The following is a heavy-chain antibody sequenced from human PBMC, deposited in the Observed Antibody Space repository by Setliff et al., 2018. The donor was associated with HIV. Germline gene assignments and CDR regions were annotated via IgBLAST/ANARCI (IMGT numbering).Heavy chain of an antibody. Sequence: ASVKVSCKASGYSFINYGISWVRQAPGQGPEWMGWISAYTGHTDYAPRLLGRVTMTTDTSTSTAYLQISGLKADDTAVYYCARALYGEYGGDLNWLDPWGQGTLVTVSS. CDR3: ARALYGEYGGDLNWLDP. V-gene: IGHV1-18*01. CDR2: ISAYTGHT. J-gene: IGHJ5*02. CDR1: GYSFINYG. D-gene: IGHD4-17*01.